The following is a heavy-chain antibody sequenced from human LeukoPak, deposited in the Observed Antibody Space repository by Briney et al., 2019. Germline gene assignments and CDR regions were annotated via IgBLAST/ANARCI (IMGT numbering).Heavy chain of an antibody. CDR3: ATGVTTVGKYYFDY. Sequence: SVKVSCKASGGTFSSYAISWVRQAPGQGLDWMGVIIPIFGTANYAQKFQGRVTITTDESPSTAYMELSSIRSEHTAVYYCATGVTTVGKYYFDYWGQGTLVTVSS. CDR1: GGTFSSYA. CDR2: IIPIFGTA. D-gene: IGHD4-11*01. J-gene: IGHJ4*02. V-gene: IGHV1-69*05.